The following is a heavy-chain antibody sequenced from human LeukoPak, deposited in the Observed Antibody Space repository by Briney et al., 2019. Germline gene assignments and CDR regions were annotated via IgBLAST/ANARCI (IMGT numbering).Heavy chain of an antibody. V-gene: IGHV1-2*02. Sequence: ASVKVSCKASGYTFTAYDMHWVRQAPGQGLEWVGWINPNSGGTKYAQKFQGRVTMTRDTSISTAYMDLSSLESDDTAVYYCARGSDWNDLFDYWGQGTLVTVSS. J-gene: IGHJ4*02. CDR2: INPNSGGT. CDR1: GYTFTAYD. CDR3: ARGSDWNDLFDY. D-gene: IGHD1-1*01.